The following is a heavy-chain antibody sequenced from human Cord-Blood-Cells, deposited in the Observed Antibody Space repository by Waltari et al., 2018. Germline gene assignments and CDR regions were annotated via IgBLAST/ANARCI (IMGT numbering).Heavy chain of an antibody. D-gene: IGHD5-12*01. J-gene: IGHJ3*02. CDR1: GGTFSSYA. CDR2: IIPILGIA. CDR3: ARPNNSCYDYAFDI. V-gene: IGHV1-69*09. Sequence: QVQLVQSGAEVKKPGSSVKVSCKASGGTFSSYAISWVRKAPGQGLEWMGRIIPILGIANYAQKFQGRVTITADKSTSTAYMELSSLRSEDTAVYYCARPNNSCYDYAFDIWGQGTMVTVSS.